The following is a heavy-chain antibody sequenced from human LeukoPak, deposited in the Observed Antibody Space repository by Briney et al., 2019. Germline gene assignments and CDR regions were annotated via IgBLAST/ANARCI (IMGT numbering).Heavy chain of an antibody. CDR2: ISNNSSTI. J-gene: IGHJ4*02. CDR3: AKKGYYDGSGYYMYYFDH. Sequence: GGSLRLSCAASGFTFSSYNMNWVRRAPGKGLEWVSHISNNSSTIYYADSVKGRFTISRDNAKNTLYLQMNSLRAEDTAVYYCAKKGYYDGSGYYMYYFDHWGQGTLVTVSS. CDR1: GFTFSSYN. D-gene: IGHD3-22*01. V-gene: IGHV3-48*04.